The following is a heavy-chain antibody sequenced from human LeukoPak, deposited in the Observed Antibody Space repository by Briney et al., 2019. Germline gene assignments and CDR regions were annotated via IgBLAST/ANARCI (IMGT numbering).Heavy chain of an antibody. Sequence: ASVKVSCKASGYIFTSYYIHWVRQAPGQGLEWMGIINPSGGSTRYAQKFQGRVTMTRDTSTSTVYMELSSLRSEDTAVYYCARDGGDYYHYYYMDVWGKGTTVTISS. V-gene: IGHV1-46*01. CDR2: INPSGGST. CDR3: ARDGGDYYHYYYMDV. CDR1: GYIFTSYY. D-gene: IGHD3-3*01. J-gene: IGHJ6*03.